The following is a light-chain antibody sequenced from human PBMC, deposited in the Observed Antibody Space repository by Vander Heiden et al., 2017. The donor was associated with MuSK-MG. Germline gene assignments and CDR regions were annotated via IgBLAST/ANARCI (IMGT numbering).Light chain of an antibody. CDR2: GKR. CDR3: QSYDSSLSGYV. Sequence: QSVLTQPPSVSGAPGQRVNISCTGSSSNIGAGYDVHWYQQLPGTAPKLMIYGKRNRTSGVPDRFSGSKSGTSASLAITGLKAEDEADYYCQSYDSSLSGYVFGTGTKVTVL. J-gene: IGLJ1*01. CDR1: SSNIGAGYD. V-gene: IGLV1-40*01.